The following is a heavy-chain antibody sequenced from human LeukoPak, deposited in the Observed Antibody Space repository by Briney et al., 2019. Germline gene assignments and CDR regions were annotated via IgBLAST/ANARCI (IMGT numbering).Heavy chain of an antibody. J-gene: IGHJ4*02. CDR1: GGSISSSNYY. V-gene: IGHV4-39*07. CDR2: MYYSGST. D-gene: IGHD6-13*01. Sequence: PSETLSLTCTVSGGSISSSNYYWGWIRQPPGKGLEWIGNMYYSGSTYYNPSLKSRITISVDTSKNQFSLKLSSVTAADTAVYYCARRTAAGLRYFDYWGQGTLVTVSS. CDR3: ARRTAAGLRYFDY.